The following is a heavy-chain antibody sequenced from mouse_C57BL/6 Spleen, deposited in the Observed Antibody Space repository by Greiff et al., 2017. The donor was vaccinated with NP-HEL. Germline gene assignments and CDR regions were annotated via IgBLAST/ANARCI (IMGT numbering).Heavy chain of an antibody. CDR1: GYTFTSYW. V-gene: IGHV1-59*01. D-gene: IGHD2-4*01. Sequence: QVQLQQSGAELVRPGTSVKLSCKASGYTFTSYWMHWVKQRPGQGLEWIGVIDPSDSYTNYNQKFKGKARLTVDTSSSTAYRQLSSLTSEDSAVYYCAGGLRRVYYYAMDYWGQGTSVTVSS. J-gene: IGHJ4*01. CDR3: AGGLRRVYYYAMDY. CDR2: IDPSDSYT.